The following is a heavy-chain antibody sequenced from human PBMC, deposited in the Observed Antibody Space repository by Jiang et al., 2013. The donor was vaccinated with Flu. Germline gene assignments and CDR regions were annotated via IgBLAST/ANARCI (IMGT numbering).Heavy chain of an antibody. CDR3: ARRGIILRFLEWTRDNYYFDY. CDR1: GGSISSSSYY. V-gene: IGHV4-39*01. CDR2: IYYSGST. Sequence: GPGLVKPSETLSLTCTVSGGSISSSSYYWGWIRQPPGKGLEWIGSIYYSGSTYYNPSLKSRVTISVDTSKNQFSLKLSSVTAADTAVYYCARRGIILRFLEWTRDNYYFDYWGQGTLVTVSS. J-gene: IGHJ4*02. D-gene: IGHD3-3*01.